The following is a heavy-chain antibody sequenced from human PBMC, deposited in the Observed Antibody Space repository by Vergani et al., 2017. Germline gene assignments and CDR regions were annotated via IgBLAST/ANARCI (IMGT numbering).Heavy chain of an antibody. D-gene: IGHD3-10*01. Sequence: QVQLVESGGGLVKPGGSLRLSCAASGFTFSDYYMSWIRQAPGKGLEWVSYISSSSSYTNYADSVKGRFTISSDNAKNSLYLQMNSLRAEDTAVYYCARDTSGELPDHYYYYGMDVWGQGTTVTVSS. CDR3: ARDTSGELPDHYYYYGMDV. V-gene: IGHV3-11*05. J-gene: IGHJ6*02. CDR1: GFTFSDYY. CDR2: ISSSSSYT.